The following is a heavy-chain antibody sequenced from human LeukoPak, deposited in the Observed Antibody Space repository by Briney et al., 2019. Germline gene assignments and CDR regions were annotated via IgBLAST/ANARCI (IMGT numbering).Heavy chain of an antibody. CDR1: GGSISSSSYY. V-gene: IGHV4-39*01. CDR3: ASEVGATFGVDY. D-gene: IGHD1-26*01. J-gene: IGHJ4*02. Sequence: SETLSLTCTVSGGSISSSSYYWGWVRQPPGKGLEWIGSIYYSGSTYYNPSLKSRVTISVDTSKNQYSLKLSSVTAADTAVYYCASEVGATFGVDYWGQGTLVTVSS. CDR2: IYYSGST.